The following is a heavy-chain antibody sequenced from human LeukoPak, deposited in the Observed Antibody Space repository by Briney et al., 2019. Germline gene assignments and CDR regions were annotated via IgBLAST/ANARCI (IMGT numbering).Heavy chain of an antibody. V-gene: IGHV3-30-3*01. Sequence: GRSLRLSCAASGFTFRSYAMHWVRQAPGKGLEWVGVILYDGSNQYYADSVKGRFTISRDNSKNTLYLQMNSLRPEDTAVYYCAKRPDDCSYGMDVWGQGTTVTVSS. J-gene: IGHJ6*02. CDR3: AKRPDDCSYGMDV. CDR1: GFTFRSYA. CDR2: ILYDGSNQ.